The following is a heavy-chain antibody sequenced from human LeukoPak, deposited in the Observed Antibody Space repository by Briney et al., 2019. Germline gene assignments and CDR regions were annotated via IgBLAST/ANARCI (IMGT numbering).Heavy chain of an antibody. CDR2: IYYSGST. Sequence: SETLSLTCTVSGGSISSSSYYWGWIRQPPGKGLEWIGSIYYSGSTYYNPSLKSRVTISVDTSKNQFSLKLSSVTAADTAVYYCARDSGATTYYYYYYMDVWGKGTTVTVSS. CDR1: GGSISSSSYY. J-gene: IGHJ6*03. V-gene: IGHV4-39*07. D-gene: IGHD1-26*01. CDR3: ARDSGATTYYYYYYMDV.